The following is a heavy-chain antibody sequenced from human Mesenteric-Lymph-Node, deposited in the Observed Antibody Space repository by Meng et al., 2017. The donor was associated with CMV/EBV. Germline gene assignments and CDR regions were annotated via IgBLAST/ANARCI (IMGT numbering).Heavy chain of an antibody. CDR3: ARGRQYSSSPFDY. CDR2: IYYSGST. V-gene: IGHV4-61*01. J-gene: IGHJ4*02. Sequence: GSLRLSCTVSGGSVSSGSYYWSWIRQPPGKGLEWIGYIYYSGSTNYNPSLKSRVTISVDTSKNQFSLKLSSVTAADTAVYYCARGRQYSSSPFDYWGQGTLVTVSS. D-gene: IGHD6-6*01. CDR1: GGSVSSGSYY.